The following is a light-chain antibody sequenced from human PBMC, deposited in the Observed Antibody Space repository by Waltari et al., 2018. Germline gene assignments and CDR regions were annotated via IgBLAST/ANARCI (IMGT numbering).Light chain of an antibody. J-gene: IGLJ3*02. Sequence: QSVLTQPPSASGTPGRRVTISCSGTIYNLGINPVNSYQPFPGPAPKPLIFSPTQRPSGVPDRFSASKSGTSASLAINGLQAADEADYYCGAWDDGVKEWVFGGGTKLTVL. V-gene: IGLV1-44*01. CDR1: IYNLGINP. CDR3: GAWDDGVKEWV. CDR2: SPT.